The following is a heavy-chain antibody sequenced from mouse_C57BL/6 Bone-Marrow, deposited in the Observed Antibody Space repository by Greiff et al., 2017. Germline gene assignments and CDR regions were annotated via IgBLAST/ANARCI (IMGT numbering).Heavy chain of an antibody. V-gene: IGHV1-80*01. CDR2: IYPGDGDT. CDR1: GYAFSSYW. Sequence: VKLVESGAELVKPGASVKISCKASGYAFSSYWMNWVKQRPGKGLEWIGQIYPGDGDTNYNGKFKGKATLTADKSSSTAYMQLSSLTSEDSAVYFCAREALLLRYGYAMDYWGQGTSVTVSS. D-gene: IGHD1-1*01. CDR3: AREALLLRYGYAMDY. J-gene: IGHJ4*01.